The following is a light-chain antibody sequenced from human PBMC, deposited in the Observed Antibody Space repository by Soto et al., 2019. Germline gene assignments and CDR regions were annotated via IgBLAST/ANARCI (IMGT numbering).Light chain of an antibody. V-gene: IGKV3-11*01. CDR1: QTMSSS. J-gene: IGKJ1*01. Sequence: IVLTQSPVTLALSPGESDVLSCRASQTMSSSLAWYQHKPGQAPRLFIYDASKRAPGIPARFTGSGSGTHFTLTISSLEPEDIAVYYCQVRDVWPSFGQGTKV. CDR2: DAS. CDR3: QVRDVWPS.